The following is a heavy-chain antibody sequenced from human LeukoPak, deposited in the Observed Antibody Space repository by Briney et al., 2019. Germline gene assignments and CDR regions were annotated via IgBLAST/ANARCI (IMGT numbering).Heavy chain of an antibody. D-gene: IGHD4-17*01. Sequence: PGGSLRLSCAASGFTFSSYWMSWVRQAPGKGLEWVANIKQDGSEKYYGDSVKGRFHFSREKAKNSLYLQMNSLRAEDTAVYYCARDYGDYFDYWGQGTLVTVSS. CDR2: IKQDGSEK. J-gene: IGHJ4*02. V-gene: IGHV3-7*01. CDR1: GFTFSSYW. CDR3: ARDYGDYFDY.